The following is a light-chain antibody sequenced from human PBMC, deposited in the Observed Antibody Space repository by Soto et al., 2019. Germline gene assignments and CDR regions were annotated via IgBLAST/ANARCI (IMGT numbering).Light chain of an antibody. CDR1: QSVSSY. J-gene: IGKJ2*01. V-gene: IGKV3-11*01. CDR3: QQRDSWLYT. Sequence: EIVLTQSPATLPLSPGERATLSCRASQSVSSYLAWYQQKPGQAPRLLIYDASKRAIGIPARFSGSGSGTDFTLTISSLEPEDFAVYYCQQRDSWLYTFGQGTKLEIK. CDR2: DAS.